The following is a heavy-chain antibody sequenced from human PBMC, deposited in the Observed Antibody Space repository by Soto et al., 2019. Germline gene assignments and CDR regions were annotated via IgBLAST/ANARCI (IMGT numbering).Heavy chain of an antibody. Sequence: QVQLQESGPGLVKPSETLSLTCTVSGGSVRAYYWTWIRQPPGKELEWIGYTYHSGTTDYNPSLKSRVTMTVHTAKNQFSVTLCAVTAADSAVYYCAIGSASSTSDAFDLWGQGTMVSVSS. CDR2: TYHSGTT. J-gene: IGHJ3*01. CDR1: GGSVRAYY. CDR3: AIGSASSTSDAFDL. V-gene: IGHV4-59*02. D-gene: IGHD2-15*01.